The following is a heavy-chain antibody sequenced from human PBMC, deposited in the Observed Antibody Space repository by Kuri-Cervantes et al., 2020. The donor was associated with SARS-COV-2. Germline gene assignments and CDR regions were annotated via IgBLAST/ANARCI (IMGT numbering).Heavy chain of an antibody. Sequence: ESLKISCTVSGGPISSSSYYWGWIRQPPGKGLEWIGSIYYSGSTYYNPSLKSRVTISVDTSKNQFSLKLSSVTAADTAVYYCARLHRAQIWFDPWGQGTLVTVSS. CDR2: IYYSGST. CDR1: GGPISSSSYY. CDR3: ARLHRAQIWFDP. J-gene: IGHJ5*02. V-gene: IGHV4-39*01.